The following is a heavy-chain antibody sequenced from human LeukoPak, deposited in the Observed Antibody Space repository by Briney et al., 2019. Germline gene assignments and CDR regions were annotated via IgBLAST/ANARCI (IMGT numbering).Heavy chain of an antibody. CDR1: GGSISSGGYY. J-gene: IGHJ3*02. CDR2: IYHSGST. CDR3: ARVELHESLMDAFDI. Sequence: SETLSLTCTVSGGSISSGGYYWSWIRQPPGKGLEWIGYIYHSGSTYYNPSLKSRVTISVDRSKNQFSLKLSSVTAADTAVYYCARVELHESLMDAFDIWGQGTMVTVSS. D-gene: IGHD1-7*01. V-gene: IGHV4-30-2*01.